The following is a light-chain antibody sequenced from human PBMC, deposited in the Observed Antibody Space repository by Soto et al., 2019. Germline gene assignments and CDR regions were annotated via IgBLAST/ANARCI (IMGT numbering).Light chain of an antibody. Sequence: EIVLTQSPATLSLSPGERATLSCRASQSVSSYLAWYQQKPGQAPRLLIYDASNRAAGIPARFSGSGSATDFTLTISSLEPEDFAVYYCQQRSNWPPGSTFGPGTKVDIK. J-gene: IGKJ3*01. CDR2: DAS. V-gene: IGKV3-11*01. CDR1: QSVSSY. CDR3: QQRSNWPPGST.